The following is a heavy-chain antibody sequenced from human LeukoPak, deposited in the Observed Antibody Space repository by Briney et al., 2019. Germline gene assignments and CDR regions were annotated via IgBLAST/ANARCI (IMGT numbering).Heavy chain of an antibody. Sequence: PGGSLRLSCAASGFTVSSNCMSWVRQAPGKGLEWVSVIYSGGSTYYADSVKGRFTISRDNSKNTLYLQMNSLRAEDTAVYYCARESSALYYYYGMDVWGQGTTVTVSS. CDR1: GFTVSSNC. J-gene: IGHJ6*02. V-gene: IGHV3-53*01. CDR3: ARESSALYYYYGMDV. D-gene: IGHD6-19*01. CDR2: IYSGGST.